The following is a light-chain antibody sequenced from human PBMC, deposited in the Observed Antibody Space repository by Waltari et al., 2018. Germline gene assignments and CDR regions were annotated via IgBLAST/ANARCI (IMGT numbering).Light chain of an antibody. J-gene: IGKJ4*01. V-gene: IGKV4-1*01. CDR1: QTVLYSSNNKNY. CDR2: GAS. Sequence: DTVMTQSPDSLAVSLGERATINCKSSQTVLYSSNNKNYLAWYQQKPGKVPKLLIYGASTLQSGVPPRFSGSGSGTDFTLTITSLQPEDFATYYCQQANSFPLTFGGGTKVEIK. CDR3: QQANSFPLT.